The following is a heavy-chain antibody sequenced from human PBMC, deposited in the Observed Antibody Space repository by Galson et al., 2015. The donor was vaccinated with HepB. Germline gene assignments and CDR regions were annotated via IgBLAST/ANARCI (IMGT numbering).Heavy chain of an antibody. J-gene: IGHJ6*03. V-gene: IGHV3-23*01. D-gene: IGHD2-2*02. CDR3: AKDRPTKSEYCSSTSCYRKGMGIGYYYMDV. CDR1: GFTFSSYA. Sequence: SLRLSCAASGFTFSSYAMSWVRQAPGKGLEWVSAISGSGGSTYYADSVKGRFTISRDNSKNTLYLQMNSLRAEDTAVYYCAKDRPTKSEYCSSTSCYRKGMGIGYYYMDVWGKGTTVTVSS. CDR2: ISGSGGST.